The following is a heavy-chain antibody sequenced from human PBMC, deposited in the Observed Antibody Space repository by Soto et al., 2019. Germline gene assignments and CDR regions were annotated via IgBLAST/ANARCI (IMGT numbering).Heavy chain of an antibody. V-gene: IGHV3-23*01. Sequence: EVQLLESGGGLVQPGGSLRLSCVASGLTLSSFAMNWVRQVPGKGLEWVSVIKAGDTSTIYADSVKGRFTLSRDNSKNTVYLQMSSLRGEDTAVYYRARPAEGVVHRFDYWGQGTLVSVSS. J-gene: IGHJ4*02. CDR1: GLTLSSFA. CDR3: ARPAEGVVHRFDY. CDR2: IKAGDTST. D-gene: IGHD3-3*01.